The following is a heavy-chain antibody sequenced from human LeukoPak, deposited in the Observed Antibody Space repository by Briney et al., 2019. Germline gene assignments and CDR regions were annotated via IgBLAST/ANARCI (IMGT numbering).Heavy chain of an antibody. CDR2: INQNGSET. CDR1: GFTFSSYW. Sequence: GGSLRLSCAASGFTFSSYWMTWVRQAPGKELEGVANINQNGSETYYVDSVKGRFTMSRDNAKNSLYLQMNGLRAADTAVYYCARKKYYYDTSTYGWFDPWGQGTLVTVSS. J-gene: IGHJ5*02. CDR3: ARKKYYYDTSTYGWFDP. D-gene: IGHD3-22*01. V-gene: IGHV3-7*01.